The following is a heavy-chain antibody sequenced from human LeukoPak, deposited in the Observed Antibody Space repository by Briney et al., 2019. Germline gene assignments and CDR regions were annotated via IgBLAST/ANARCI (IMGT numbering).Heavy chain of an antibody. Sequence: GGSLRLSCAASVFTFSGYEMNWVRQAPGKGLEWVSSISYCGSTIYFADSVKGRFTISRDNANNSLYLQMNSLRAEDTAVYFCARVGAYSSSWYGYWGRGTLVTVSS. J-gene: IGHJ4*02. CDR2: ISYCGSTI. CDR1: VFTFSGYE. V-gene: IGHV3-48*03. D-gene: IGHD6-13*01. CDR3: ARVGAYSSSWYGY.